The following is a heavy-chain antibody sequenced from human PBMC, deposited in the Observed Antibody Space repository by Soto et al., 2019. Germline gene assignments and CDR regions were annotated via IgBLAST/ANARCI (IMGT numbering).Heavy chain of an antibody. CDR1: GFTFSSYG. CDR3: AKTAGITIFGVVMGSLDGMDV. CDR2: IWYDGSNK. D-gene: IGHD3-3*01. J-gene: IGHJ6*02. V-gene: IGHV3-33*06. Sequence: QVQLVESGGGVVQPGRSLRLSCAASGFTFSSYGMHWVRQAPGKGLEWVAVIWYDGSNKYYADSVKGRFTIARDNSKNTLYLQMNSLRAESTAVYYCAKTAGITIFGVVMGSLDGMDVCGQGSTVAVSS.